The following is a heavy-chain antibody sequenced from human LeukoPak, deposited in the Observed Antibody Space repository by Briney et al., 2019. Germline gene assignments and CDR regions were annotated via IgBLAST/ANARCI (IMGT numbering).Heavy chain of an antibody. CDR2: IYYSGST. Sequence: PSETLSLTCTVSGGSISSYYWSWIRQPPGKGLEWIGYIYYSGSTNYNPSLKSRVTISVDTSKNQFSLRLSSVTAADTAVYYCARHDREMAGALDIWGQGTMVTVSS. CDR1: GGSISSYY. V-gene: IGHV4-59*08. CDR3: ARHDREMAGALDI. J-gene: IGHJ3*02. D-gene: IGHD5-24*01.